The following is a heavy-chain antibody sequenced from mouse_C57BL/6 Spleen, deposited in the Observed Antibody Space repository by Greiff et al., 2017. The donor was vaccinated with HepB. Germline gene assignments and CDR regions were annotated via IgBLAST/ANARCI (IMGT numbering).Heavy chain of an antibody. CDR1: GYAFSSSW. J-gene: IGHJ2*01. CDR3: ARETYGYDGY. V-gene: IGHV1-82*01. Sequence: VQLQQSGPELVKPGASVKISCKASGYAFSSSWMNWVKQRPGKGLEWIGRIYPGDGDTNYNGKFKGKATLTADKSSSTAYMQLSSLTSEDSAVYFCARETYGYDGYWGQGTTLTVSS. CDR2: IYPGDGDT. D-gene: IGHD2-2*01.